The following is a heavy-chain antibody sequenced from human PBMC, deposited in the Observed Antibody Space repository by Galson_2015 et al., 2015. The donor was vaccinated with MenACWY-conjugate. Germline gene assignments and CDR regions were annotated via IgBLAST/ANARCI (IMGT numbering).Heavy chain of an antibody. CDR2: IIPIVDVT. J-gene: IGHJ4*02. CDR1: ATTFRTFS. V-gene: IGHV1-69*02. Sequence: SVKVSCKASATTFRTFSISWVRQAPGQGPEWMGRIIPIVDVTNYAQKFQGRVTVTADKSTSTAYMELSTLKSEDTAVYYCASAHYDISTGYSVPFDYWGQGTLVTVSS. D-gene: IGHD3-9*01. CDR3: ASAHYDISTGYSVPFDY.